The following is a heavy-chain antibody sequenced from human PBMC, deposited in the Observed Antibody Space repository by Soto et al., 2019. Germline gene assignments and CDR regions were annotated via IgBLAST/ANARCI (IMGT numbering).Heavy chain of an antibody. V-gene: IGHV1-69*12. CDR2: IIPIFGTA. CDR3: ARTLTHYGDLRGYFDY. Sequence: QVQLVQSGAEVKKPGSSVKVSCKASGGTFSSYAISWVRQAPGQGLEWMGGIIPIFGTANYAQKFQGRVTITADESTSTAYMELSRLRSEDTAVYYCARTLTHYGDLRGYFDYWGQGTLVTVSS. CDR1: GGTFSSYA. J-gene: IGHJ4*02. D-gene: IGHD4-17*01.